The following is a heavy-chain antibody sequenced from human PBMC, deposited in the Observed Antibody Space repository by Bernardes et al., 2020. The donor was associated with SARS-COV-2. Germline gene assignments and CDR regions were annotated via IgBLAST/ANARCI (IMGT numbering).Heavy chain of an antibody. CDR3: ARDTIITTDY. CDR1: GFTFSSYD. V-gene: IGHV3-48*03. CDR2: ISSSGGTT. Sequence: GGSLRLSCAASGFTFSSYDMSWVRQAPGKGLEWVSYISSSGGTTYYADSVLGRFTVSRDNAKNSLYLQMDSLRVEDTAVYYCARDTIITTDYWGQGTLVTVSS. J-gene: IGHJ4*02. D-gene: IGHD3-22*01.